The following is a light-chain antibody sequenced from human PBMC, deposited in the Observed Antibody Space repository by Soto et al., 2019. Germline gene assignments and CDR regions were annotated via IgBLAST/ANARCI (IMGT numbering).Light chain of an antibody. V-gene: IGKV1-39*01. J-gene: IGKJ2*01. CDR2: ATT. CDR3: QQNYNTPPYT. CDR1: QSISTY. Sequence: DIQMTQSPSSVSASVGDRVTITCRASQSISTYLNWYQQKPGQAPKLLIYATTHLQSGVPSRFSGSGSGTEFTLTISSLHPEDFATYFCQQNYNTPPYTFGQGTKVDIK.